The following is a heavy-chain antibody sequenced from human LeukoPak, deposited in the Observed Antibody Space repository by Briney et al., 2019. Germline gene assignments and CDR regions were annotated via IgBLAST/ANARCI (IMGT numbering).Heavy chain of an antibody. J-gene: IGHJ4*02. D-gene: IGHD2-8*01. CDR1: GFTFSNFA. Sequence: PGESLTLSCAASGFTFSNFAMTWVRQVPGGGLEWVSSISAGASGTYYADFVKGRFTISRDNSKNTLYLQMNSLRVDDPAIYYCARASNVDYWGQGTLVTVSS. CDR2: ISAGASGT. V-gene: IGHV3-23*01. CDR3: ARASNVDY.